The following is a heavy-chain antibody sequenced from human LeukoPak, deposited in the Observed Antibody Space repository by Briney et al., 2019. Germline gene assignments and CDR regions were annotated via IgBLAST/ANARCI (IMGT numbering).Heavy chain of an antibody. Sequence: SETLSLTCTVSGGSISSSSNYYWGWIRQPPGKGLEWIGNIYYSGNTYYKPYLKSRVTISVDTSKNQFSLKLTSVTAADSAVYYCARSGMVGEGAFDIWGQGTLVTVSS. D-gene: IGHD1-26*01. CDR2: IYYSGNT. V-gene: IGHV4-39*01. CDR3: ARSGMVGEGAFDI. CDR1: GGSISSSSNYY. J-gene: IGHJ3*02.